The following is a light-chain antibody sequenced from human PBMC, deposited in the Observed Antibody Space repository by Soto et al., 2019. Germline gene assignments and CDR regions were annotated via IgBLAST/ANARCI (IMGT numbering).Light chain of an antibody. CDR1: QSIRTN. V-gene: IGKV3-15*01. CDR3: QQYNDWPPLT. CDR2: DAS. J-gene: IGKJ4*02. Sequence: EIMMTQSPATVSVSPGERATLSCRASQSIRTNVAWYQQKPGQALRLLIYDASTRATGLSSRFSGSGSGTEFTLTIGSLQSEDVAIYYCQQYNDWPPLTFGGGTRLEI.